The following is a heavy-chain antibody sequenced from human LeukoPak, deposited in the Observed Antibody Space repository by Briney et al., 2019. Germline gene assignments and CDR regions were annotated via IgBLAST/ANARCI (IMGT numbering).Heavy chain of an antibody. J-gene: IGHJ3*02. D-gene: IGHD2-2*01. V-gene: IGHV4-4*07. Sequence: SETLSLTCAVSGGSISSYSWSWIRQPAGKGLEWIGRIYTCGSTNYNPSLKSRVTMSLDTSKNQLSLKLTSVTAADTAVYYCARARVPAARDAFDIWGQGTMVTVSS. CDR1: GGSISSYS. CDR3: ARARVPAARDAFDI. CDR2: IYTCGST.